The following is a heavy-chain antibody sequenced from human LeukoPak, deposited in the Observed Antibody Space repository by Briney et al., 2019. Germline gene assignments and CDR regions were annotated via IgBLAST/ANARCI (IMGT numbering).Heavy chain of an antibody. Sequence: PGGSLRLSCAVSGFSFSSYAVGWVRQTPGKGLQLVSTITGSGDSTYYVDSVNGRFTISRDNSKNTLYLQVNSLRADDTALYYCAFGPHQQWLLADHWGQGTLVTVSS. CDR2: ITGSGDST. J-gene: IGHJ4*02. CDR1: GFSFSSYA. CDR3: AFGPHQQWLLADH. V-gene: IGHV3-23*01. D-gene: IGHD3-22*01.